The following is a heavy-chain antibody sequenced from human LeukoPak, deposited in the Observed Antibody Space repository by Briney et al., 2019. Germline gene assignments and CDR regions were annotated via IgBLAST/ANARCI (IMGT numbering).Heavy chain of an antibody. D-gene: IGHD3-22*01. Sequence: PSETLSLTCTVSGGSISSYYWSWIRQPPGKGLEWIGYIYYSGSTNYNPSLKSRVTISVDTSKNQFSLKLSSVTAADTAVYYCAGSPHYYDSSGYYDWGQGTLVTVSS. CDR1: GGSISSYY. V-gene: IGHV4-59*01. J-gene: IGHJ4*02. CDR2: IYYSGST. CDR3: AGSPHYYDSSGYYD.